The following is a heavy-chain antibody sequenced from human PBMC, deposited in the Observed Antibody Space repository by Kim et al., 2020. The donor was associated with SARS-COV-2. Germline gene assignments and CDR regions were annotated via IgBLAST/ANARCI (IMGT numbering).Heavy chain of an antibody. Sequence: GGSLRLSCAASGFTFSSYGMHWVRQAPGKGLEWVAVIWYDGSNKYYADSVKGRFTISRDNSKNTLYLQMNSLRAEDTAVYYCARDPHYDFWSGYYLTDYYYYGMDVWGQGTTVTVSS. CDR3: ARDPHYDFWSGYYLTDYYYYGMDV. J-gene: IGHJ6*02. V-gene: IGHV3-33*01. D-gene: IGHD3-3*01. CDR1: GFTFSSYG. CDR2: IWYDGSNK.